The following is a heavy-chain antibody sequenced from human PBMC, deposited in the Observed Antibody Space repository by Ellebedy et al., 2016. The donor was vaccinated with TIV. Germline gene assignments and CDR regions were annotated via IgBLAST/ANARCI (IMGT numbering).Heavy chain of an antibody. D-gene: IGHD1-26*01. CDR2: IFYSGST. Sequence: MPGESLRLSCTVSGGSISSYYWSWIRQPPGKGLEWIGYIFYSGSTNYNPSLKSRVTISLDTSKNQFSLKLSSVTAADTAVYYCAREGASAGADYFDYWGQGTLVIVSS. CDR1: GGSISSYY. V-gene: IGHV4-59*12. J-gene: IGHJ4*02. CDR3: AREGASAGADYFDY.